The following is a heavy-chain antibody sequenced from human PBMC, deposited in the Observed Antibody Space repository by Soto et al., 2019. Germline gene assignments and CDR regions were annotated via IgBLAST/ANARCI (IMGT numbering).Heavy chain of an antibody. CDR3: ARPTYNSGSPFDY. D-gene: IGHD1-20*01. CDR2: IYYTGST. Sequence: SETLSLTCTVSGDSISRGGYYWSWIRQHPGKGLEWIGYIYYTGSTYYNPSLKSRVTISVDTSKNQFSLKVSSVTAADTAVYYCARPTYNSGSPFDYWGQGTLVTVSS. J-gene: IGHJ4*02. CDR1: GDSISRGGYY. V-gene: IGHV4-31*03.